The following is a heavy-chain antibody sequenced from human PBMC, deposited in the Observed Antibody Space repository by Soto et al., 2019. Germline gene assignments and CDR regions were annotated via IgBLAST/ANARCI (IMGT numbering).Heavy chain of an antibody. D-gene: IGHD6-19*01. CDR3: ARVAVAGMWNFDL. CDR2: IIPIFGTA. Sequence: ASVKVSCKASGGTFSSYAISWVRQAPGQGLEWMGGIIPIFGTANYAQKFQGRVTITADASTTTAYMELRSLRSDDTAVYYCARVAVAGMWNFDLWGRGTLVTVSS. J-gene: IGHJ2*01. CDR1: GGTFSSYA. V-gene: IGHV1-69*13.